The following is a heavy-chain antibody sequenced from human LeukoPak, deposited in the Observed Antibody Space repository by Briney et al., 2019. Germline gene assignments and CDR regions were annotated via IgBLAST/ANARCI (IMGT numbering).Heavy chain of an antibody. V-gene: IGHV3-13*01. CDR3: ASTAYSSSWYGFDY. D-gene: IGHD6-13*01. Sequence: GGSLRLSCAASGFTFSSYDMHWVRQATGKGLEWVSAIGTAGDTYYPGSVKGRFTISRENSKNSLYLQMNSLRAGDTAVSYCASTAYSSSWYGFDYWGQGTLVTVSS. CDR2: IGTAGDT. J-gene: IGHJ4*02. CDR1: GFTFSSYD.